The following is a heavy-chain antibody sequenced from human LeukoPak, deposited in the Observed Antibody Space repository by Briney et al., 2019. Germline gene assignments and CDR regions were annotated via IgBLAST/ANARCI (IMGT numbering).Heavy chain of an antibody. CDR3: ARDEDGVGWFDP. V-gene: IGHV1-8*03. CDR1: GYTFTSYD. CDR2: MNPNSGNT. J-gene: IGHJ5*02. Sequence: GASVKVSCKASGYTFTSYDINWVRQATGQGLEWMGWMNPNSGNTGYAQKFQGTVTITRNTSISTAYMELSSLRSEDTAVYYCARDEDGVGWFDPWGQGTLVTVSS. D-gene: IGHD2-2*01.